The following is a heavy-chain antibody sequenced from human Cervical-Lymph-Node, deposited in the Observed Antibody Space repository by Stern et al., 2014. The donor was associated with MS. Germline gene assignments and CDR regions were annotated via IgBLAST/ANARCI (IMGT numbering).Heavy chain of an antibody. CDR2: IKSKIDGGAI. Sequence: EVQLVESGGGLVKPGGSLRLSCAASGFTFSNDWMTWVRQAPGKGLEWVGRIKSKIDGGAIDYAAPGKGRFTILRDASTTKLYMQMNSVKTEDTAVYYCTTAWGSVDYWGQGTLVTVSS. J-gene: IGHJ4*02. CDR1: GFTFSNDW. D-gene: IGHD1-26*01. V-gene: IGHV3-15*01. CDR3: TTAWGSVDY.